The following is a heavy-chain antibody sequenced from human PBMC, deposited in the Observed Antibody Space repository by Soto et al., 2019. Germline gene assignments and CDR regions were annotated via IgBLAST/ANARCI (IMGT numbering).Heavy chain of an antibody. CDR3: ARGRVLRTTSTYYYYGMDV. Sequence: SETLSLTCAVYGGSFSGYYWSWIRQPPGKGLEWIGEINHSGSTNYNPSLKSRVTISVDTSKNQFSLKLSSVTAADTAVYYCARGRVLRTTSTYYYYGMDVWGQGTTVT. J-gene: IGHJ6*02. V-gene: IGHV4-34*01. CDR2: INHSGST. D-gene: IGHD4-17*01. CDR1: GGSFSGYY.